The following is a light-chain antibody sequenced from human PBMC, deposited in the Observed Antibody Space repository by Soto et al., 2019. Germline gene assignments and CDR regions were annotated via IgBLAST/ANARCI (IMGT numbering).Light chain of an antibody. CDR1: SGHSSYA. CDR3: QTWGTGPFV. Sequence: QLVLTQSPSASASLGASVKLTCTLSSGHSSYAIAWHQQQPEKGPRYLMRLNSDGSHSKGDGIPVRFSGSSSGAERYLTISSLQSEDEADYYCQTWGTGPFVFGTGTKVTVL. CDR2: LNSDGSH. J-gene: IGLJ1*01. V-gene: IGLV4-69*01.